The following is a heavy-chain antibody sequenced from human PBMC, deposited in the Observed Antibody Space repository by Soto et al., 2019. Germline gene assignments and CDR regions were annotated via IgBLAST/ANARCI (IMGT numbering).Heavy chain of an antibody. CDR3: AAEGSGYGEAFDY. J-gene: IGHJ4*02. Sequence: SVKVSCKASGFTFTSSAVQWVRQARGQRLEWIGWIVVGSGNTNYAQKFQERVTITRDMSTSTAYMELSSLRSEDTAVYYCAAEGSGYGEAFDYWGQGTLVTVSS. V-gene: IGHV1-58*01. CDR1: GFTFTSSA. D-gene: IGHD5-12*01. CDR2: IVVGSGNT.